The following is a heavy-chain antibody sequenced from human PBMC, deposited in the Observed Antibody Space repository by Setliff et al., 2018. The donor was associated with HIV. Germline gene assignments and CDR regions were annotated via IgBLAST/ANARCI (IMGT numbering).Heavy chain of an antibody. V-gene: IGHV4-39*07. CDR2: VDYTGST. CDR3: AREGARHYGSGRYHSWFDP. CDR1: GGSISTSNYC. Sequence: SETLSLTCTVSGGSISTSNYCWGWVRQPPGKGLEWVGNVDYTGSTYYNPSLRSRVTMSVDTSKNQFSLKLSSVTAADTAVYYCAREGARHYGSGRYHSWFDPWGQGTQVTVSS. J-gene: IGHJ5*02. D-gene: IGHD3-10*01.